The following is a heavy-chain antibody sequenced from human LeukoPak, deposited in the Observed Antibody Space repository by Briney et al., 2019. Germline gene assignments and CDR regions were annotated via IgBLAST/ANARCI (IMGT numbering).Heavy chain of an antibody. CDR1: GGSISSYY. D-gene: IGHD2-2*01. J-gene: IGHJ4*02. V-gene: IGHV4-59*08. CDR3: ARHRYCTSTSCTFYFDS. Sequence: SSETLSLTCTVSGGSISSYYWSWIRQPPGKGLEWIGYIYYSGSTNYNPSHKSRVTISVDTSKNQFSLKLTSVTAADTAVYYCARHRYCTSTSCTFYFDSWGQGRLVTVSS. CDR2: IYYSGST.